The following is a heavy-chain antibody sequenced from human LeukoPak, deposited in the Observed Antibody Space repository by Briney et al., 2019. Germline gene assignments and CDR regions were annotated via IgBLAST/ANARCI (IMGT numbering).Heavy chain of an antibody. CDR2: IHYSGST. V-gene: IGHV4-59*12. CDR1: GGPISSYY. CDR3: ARPRELYYYDSSPFDY. Sequence: PSETLSLTCTVSGGPISSYYWSWIRQPPGKGLEWIGYIHYSGSTHYNPSLKSRVTISVDTSKNQFSLKLSSVTAADTAVYYCARPRELYYYDSSPFDYWGQGTLVTVSS. D-gene: IGHD3-22*01. J-gene: IGHJ4*02.